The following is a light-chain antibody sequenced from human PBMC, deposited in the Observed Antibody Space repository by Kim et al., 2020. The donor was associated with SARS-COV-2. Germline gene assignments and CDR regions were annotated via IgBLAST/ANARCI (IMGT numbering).Light chain of an antibody. CDR3: QVWDSSRV. Sequence: SYELTQPPSVSVAPGKTAKITCGGNNIGSKSVHWHQQKPGQAPVLVIYYDSDRPSGIPERFSGSNSGNTATLTISRVEAGDEADYYCQVWDSSRVFGGGT. CDR2: YDS. CDR1: NIGSKS. V-gene: IGLV3-21*04. J-gene: IGLJ3*02.